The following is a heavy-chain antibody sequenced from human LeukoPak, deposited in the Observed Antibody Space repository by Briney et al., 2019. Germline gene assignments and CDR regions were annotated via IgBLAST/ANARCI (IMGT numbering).Heavy chain of an antibody. CDR3: ARARAHLKYYYDSSGYYYFDY. J-gene: IGHJ4*02. V-gene: IGHV4-34*01. CDR2: INHSGGT. CDR1: GGSFSGYY. D-gene: IGHD3-22*01. Sequence: SETLSLTCAVYGGSFSGYYWSWIRQPPGKGLEWIGEINHSGGTNYNPSLKSRVTISVDTSKNQFSLKLNSVTAADTAVYYCARARAHLKYYYDSSGYYYFDYWGQGTLVTVPS.